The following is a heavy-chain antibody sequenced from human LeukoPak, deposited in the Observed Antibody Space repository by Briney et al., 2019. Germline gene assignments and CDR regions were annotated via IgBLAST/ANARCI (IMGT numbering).Heavy chain of an antibody. CDR2: FDTEDGET. CDR3: ATHYDILTGYFDY. D-gene: IGHD3-9*01. CDR1: GYTLTELS. J-gene: IGHJ4*02. Sequence: ASVKVSCKVSGYTLTELSMHWVRQAPGKGLEWMGGFDTEDGETIYAQKFQGRVTMTEDTSTDTAYMELSSLRSEDTAVYYCATHYDILTGYFDYWGQGTLVTVSS. V-gene: IGHV1-24*01.